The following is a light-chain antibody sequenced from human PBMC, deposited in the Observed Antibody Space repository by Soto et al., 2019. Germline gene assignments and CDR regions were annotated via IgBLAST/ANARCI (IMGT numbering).Light chain of an antibody. J-gene: IGLJ2*01. V-gene: IGLV2-14*01. CDR2: DVS. CDR3: SSYTRSRTLDVV. CDR1: SSDVGGYNY. Sequence: QSALTHPASVSGSPGQSITISCTGTSSDVGGYNYVSWYQQHPGKAPKLIIYDVSNRHSGVSNRFSGSKSGNTASLTISGLQAEDEADYYCSSYTRSRTLDVVFGGGT.